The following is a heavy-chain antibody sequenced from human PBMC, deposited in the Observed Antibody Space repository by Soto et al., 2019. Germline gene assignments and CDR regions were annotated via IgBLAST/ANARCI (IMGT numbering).Heavy chain of an antibody. CDR3: ARELNPYNSGWYFTLS. V-gene: IGHV4-4*07. CDR1: GGSVSSHY. CDR2: IYSSGNT. Sequence: QVQLQESGPGLVNPSETLSLTCSVSGGSVSSHYWSWVRQPAGKGLEWIGRIYSSGNTNHNPSFKSRVTMSVGTSKNQVSLRLSAVTAADTAVYYCARELNPYNSGWYFTLSWGQGTLVTVSS. D-gene: IGHD6-19*01. J-gene: IGHJ5*02.